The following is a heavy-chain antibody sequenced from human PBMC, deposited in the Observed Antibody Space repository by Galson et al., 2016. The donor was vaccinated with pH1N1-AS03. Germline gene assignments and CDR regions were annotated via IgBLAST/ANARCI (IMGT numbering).Heavy chain of an antibody. D-gene: IGHD6-6*01. J-gene: IGHJ4*02. CDR2: INQDGSEK. CDR3: ASAPRGSGSSYYFDY. Sequence: SLRLSCAASGFTFNSYWMSWVRQAPGKGPEWVAHINQDGSEKYYVDSVKGRFTISRDHAKNSLYLQMNSLRAEDTAVYYCASAPRGSGSSYYFDYWGQGTLVTVSS. CDR1: GFTFNSYW. V-gene: IGHV3-7*03.